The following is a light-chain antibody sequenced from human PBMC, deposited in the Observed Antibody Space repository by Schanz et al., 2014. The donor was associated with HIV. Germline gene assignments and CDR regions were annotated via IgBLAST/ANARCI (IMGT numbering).Light chain of an antibody. CDR3: QHYDSYSFT. V-gene: IGKV3-15*01. J-gene: IGKJ2*01. CDR2: GAS. Sequence: EIVMTQFPATLSVSPGERVTLFCRASQSISNNLGWYQQKSGQAPRLLIYGASTRATGFPARFSGSSYGTEFSLTINSLQPADFATYYCQHYDSYSFTFGQGTKLEI. CDR1: QSISNN.